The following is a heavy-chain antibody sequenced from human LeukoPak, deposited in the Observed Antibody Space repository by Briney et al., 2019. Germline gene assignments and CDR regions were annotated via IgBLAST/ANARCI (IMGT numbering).Heavy chain of an antibody. Sequence: ASVKVSCKASGYTFTYCGINWVRLAPGQGLEWMGWVSGYNGNTRYAQNFQGRLTLTTDTSTNIAYMELMRLRSDDTAVYYCARVVDSAMVNAFDFWGQGTLVTVSS. CDR1: GYTFTYCG. CDR2: VSGYNGNT. J-gene: IGHJ3*01. D-gene: IGHD5-18*01. CDR3: ARVVDSAMVNAFDF. V-gene: IGHV1-18*01.